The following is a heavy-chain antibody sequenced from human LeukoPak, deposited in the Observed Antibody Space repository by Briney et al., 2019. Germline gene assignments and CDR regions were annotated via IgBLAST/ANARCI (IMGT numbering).Heavy chain of an antibody. Sequence: SETLSLTCTVPGGSISSYYWSWIRQPPGKGLEWIGYIYYSGSTNYNPSLKSRVTISVDTSKNQFSLKLSSVTAADTAVYYRAGSNWGSRITIERVFDYWGQGTLVTVSS. J-gene: IGHJ4*02. CDR1: GGSISSYY. CDR3: AGSNWGSRITIERVFDY. V-gene: IGHV4-59*01. D-gene: IGHD3-3*01. CDR2: IYYSGST.